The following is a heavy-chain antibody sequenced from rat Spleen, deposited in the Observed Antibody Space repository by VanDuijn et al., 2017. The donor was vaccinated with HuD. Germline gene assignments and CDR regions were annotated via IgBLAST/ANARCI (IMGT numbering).Heavy chain of an antibody. D-gene: IGHD4-3*01. CDR1: GFTFSIYS. Sequence: EVQLVEHGGGLVQPGRSLKLSWAPSGFTFSIYSMAWVRQAPTKGLEWVASIGTGGGNTYYRDSVKGRFTISRDNAKNTLYLQMDSLRSEDTATYYCARETGYNSYFDYWGQGVMVTVSS. CDR3: ARETGYNSYFDY. J-gene: IGHJ2*01. V-gene: IGHV5S13*01. CDR2: IGTGGGNT.